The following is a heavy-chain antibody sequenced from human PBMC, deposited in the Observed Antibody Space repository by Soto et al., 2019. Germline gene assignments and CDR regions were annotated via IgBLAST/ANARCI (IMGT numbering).Heavy chain of an antibody. CDR1: GFTFSSYA. Sequence: GGSLRLSCAASGFTFSSYAIHWVRQAPGKGLEWVAVISYDGSNKYYADSVKGRFTISRDNSKNTLYLQMNSLRAEDTAVYYCESGYSSGWYADYWGQGTLVTVSS. CDR3: ESGYSSGWYADY. D-gene: IGHD6-19*01. J-gene: IGHJ4*02. V-gene: IGHV3-30-3*01. CDR2: ISYDGSNK.